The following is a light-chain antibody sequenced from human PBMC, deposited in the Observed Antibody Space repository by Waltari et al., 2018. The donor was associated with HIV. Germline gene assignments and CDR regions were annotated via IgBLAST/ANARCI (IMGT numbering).Light chain of an antibody. CDR2: SYG. J-gene: IGLJ3*02. Sequence: QSVLNQSPSASGTPGQRVIISCSGSSSTIGSNTLTWYQQFPGTAPKLLIYSYGQRPSGVPERLSGSKSATSASLAISGLRSEDEADYYCATWDDSLNAWVFGGGTKLTVL. CDR1: SSTIGSNT. V-gene: IGLV1-44*01. CDR3: ATWDDSLNAWV.